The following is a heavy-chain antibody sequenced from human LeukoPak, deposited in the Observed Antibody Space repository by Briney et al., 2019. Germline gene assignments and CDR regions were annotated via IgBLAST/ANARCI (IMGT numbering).Heavy chain of an antibody. CDR3: ARFMVRGFDY. CDR1: GGSISSYY. CDR2: IYYSGST. Sequence: SETLSLTCTVSGGSISSYYWSWIRQPPGKGLEWIGYIYYSGSTNYNPSLKSRVTISVDTSKNQFSLKLSSVTAADTAVYYCARFMVRGFDYWGQGTLVTVSS. V-gene: IGHV4-59*01. J-gene: IGHJ4*02. D-gene: IGHD3-10*01.